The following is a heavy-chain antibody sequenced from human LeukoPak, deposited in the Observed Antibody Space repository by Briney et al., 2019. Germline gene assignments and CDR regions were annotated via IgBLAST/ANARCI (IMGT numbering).Heavy chain of an antibody. CDR1: GGTFSSYA. Sequence: SVKVSCKASGGTFSSYAISWVRQAPGQGLEWMGGIIPIFGTANYAQKFQGRVTITADESTSTAYMELSSLRSEDTAVYYCARVAQLDYGDYNYYFDYWGQGTLVTVSS. CDR3: ARVAQLDYGDYNYYFDY. J-gene: IGHJ4*02. D-gene: IGHD4-17*01. V-gene: IGHV1-69*13. CDR2: IIPIFGTA.